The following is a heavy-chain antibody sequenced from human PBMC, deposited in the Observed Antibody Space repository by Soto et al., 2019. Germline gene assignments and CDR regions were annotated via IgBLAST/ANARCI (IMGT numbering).Heavy chain of an antibody. V-gene: IGHV3-74*01. CDR2: INSDGSST. J-gene: IGHJ6*02. CDR1: GFTFSSYW. Sequence: GSLRLSCAASGFTFSSYWMHWVRQAPGKGLVWVSRINSDGSSTSYADSVKGRFTISRDNAKNTLYLQMNSLRAEDTAVYYCASPDSGSYYYYGMDVWGQGTTVTVSS. CDR3: ASPDSGSYYYYGMDV. D-gene: IGHD1-26*01.